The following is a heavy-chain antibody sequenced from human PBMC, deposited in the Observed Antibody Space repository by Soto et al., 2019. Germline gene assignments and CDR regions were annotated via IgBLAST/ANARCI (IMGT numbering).Heavy chain of an antibody. CDR3: ASSGSSLVAGDYYYYGMDV. CDR1: GGSVSSGSYY. V-gene: IGHV4-61*01. CDR2: IYYSGNT. J-gene: IGHJ6*02. Sequence: LTCTVSGGSVSSGSYYWSWIRQPPGKGLEWIGYIYYSGNTNYNPSLKSRVTISVDTSKNQFSLKLSSVTAADTAVYYCASSGSSLVAGDYYYYGMDVWGQGTTVTVSS. D-gene: IGHD3-10*01.